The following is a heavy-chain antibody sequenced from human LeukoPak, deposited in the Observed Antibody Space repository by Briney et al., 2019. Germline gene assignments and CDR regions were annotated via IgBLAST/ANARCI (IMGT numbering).Heavy chain of an antibody. CDR3: ARDGTAGVDY. CDR1: GYTFTGYY. CDR2: INPNSGGT. J-gene: IGHJ4*02. Sequence: ASVKVSCKASGYTFTGYYMHWVRQAPGQGLEWMGWINPNSGGTNSAQKFQGRVTMTRDTSISTAYMEPSRLRSDDTAVYYCARDGTAGVDYWGQGTLVTVSS. D-gene: IGHD1/OR15-1a*01. V-gene: IGHV1-2*02.